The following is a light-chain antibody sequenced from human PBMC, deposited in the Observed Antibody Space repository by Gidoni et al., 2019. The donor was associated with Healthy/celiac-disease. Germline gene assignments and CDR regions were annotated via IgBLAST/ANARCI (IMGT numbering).Light chain of an antibody. J-gene: IGKJ1*01. CDR2: AAS. Sequence: RVTITCRASQSISSYLNWYQQKPGKAPKLLNYAASSLQSGVPSRFSDSGSGTDFTLTISSLQPDDFATYYCQQSYGTPRTFRQGTKVKI. V-gene: IGKV1-39*01. CDR3: QQSYGTPRT. CDR1: QSISSY.